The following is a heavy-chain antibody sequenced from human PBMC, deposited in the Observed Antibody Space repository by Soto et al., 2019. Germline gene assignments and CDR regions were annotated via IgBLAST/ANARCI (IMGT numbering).Heavy chain of an antibody. CDR2: INAGNGNT. D-gene: IGHD2-15*01. Sequence: EASVKVSCKASGYTFISYAIHWVRQAPGQRLGWMGWINAGNGNTKYSQKFQGRVTITRDTSASTAYMELTSLRSEDTAVYYCARELQGLYYFDYWGQGTLVTVSS. CDR3: ARELQGLYYFDY. CDR1: GYTFISYA. V-gene: IGHV1-3*01. J-gene: IGHJ4*02.